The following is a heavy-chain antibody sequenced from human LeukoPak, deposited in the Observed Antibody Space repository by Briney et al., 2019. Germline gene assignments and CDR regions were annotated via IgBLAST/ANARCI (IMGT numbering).Heavy chain of an antibody. V-gene: IGHV4-4*07. J-gene: IGHJ5*02. CDR3: ARDVHYDFWSGPSNWFDP. Sequence: SETLSLTCTVSGGSISSYYWSLIRQPAGKGLEWIGRIYTSGSTNYNPSLKSRVTMSVDTSKNQFSLKLSSVTAADTAVYYCARDVHYDFWSGPSNWFDPWGQGTLVTVSS. D-gene: IGHD3-3*01. CDR2: IYTSGST. CDR1: GGSISSYY.